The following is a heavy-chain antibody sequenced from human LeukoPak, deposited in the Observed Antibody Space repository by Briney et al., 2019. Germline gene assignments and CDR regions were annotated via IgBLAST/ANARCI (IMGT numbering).Heavy chain of an antibody. CDR3: TSDGSYYDFRSGYPTTFDY. Sequence: ASVKVSCKASGYACTGCYMHWVRQAPGQGLEWMGWIKPNSGGTNYAQNFQGRDTMTRDTSISTAYMGLSRLRPDDTAVYSCTSDGSYYDFRSGYPTTFDYSGQGTLVTVSS. CDR2: IKPNSGGT. CDR1: GYACTGCY. J-gene: IGHJ4*02. D-gene: IGHD3-3*01. V-gene: IGHV1-2*02.